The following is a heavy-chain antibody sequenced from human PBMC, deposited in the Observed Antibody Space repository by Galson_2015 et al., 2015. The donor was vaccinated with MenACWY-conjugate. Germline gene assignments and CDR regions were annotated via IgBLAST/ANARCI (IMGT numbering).Heavy chain of an antibody. CDR2: INPSGTST. V-gene: IGHV1-46*01. J-gene: IGHJ4*02. CDR1: GHTFITSN. CDR3: ARDRDSATVLIIPAAFDS. D-gene: IGHD2-2*01. Sequence: SVKVSCKASGHTFITSNMHWVRQAPGQGLEWMGMINPSGTSTTHAQKFQDRVTTTRDTSTSTVYMELRSLSSDDTAVYYCARDRDSATVLIIPAAFDSWGQGTLVTVSS.